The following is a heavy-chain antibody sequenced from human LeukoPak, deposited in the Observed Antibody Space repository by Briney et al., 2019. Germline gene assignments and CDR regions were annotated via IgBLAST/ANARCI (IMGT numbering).Heavy chain of an antibody. J-gene: IGHJ2*01. Sequence: ASVKVSCKASGYTFTSYGISWVRQAPGQGLEWMGWISAYNGNTNYAQKLQGRVTMTTDTSTSTAYMELRRLRSDDTAVYYCARVKYDFWSGYQEGYFDLWGRGTLVTVSS. CDR1: GYTFTSYG. CDR3: ARVKYDFWSGYQEGYFDL. D-gene: IGHD3-3*01. V-gene: IGHV1-18*01. CDR2: ISAYNGNT.